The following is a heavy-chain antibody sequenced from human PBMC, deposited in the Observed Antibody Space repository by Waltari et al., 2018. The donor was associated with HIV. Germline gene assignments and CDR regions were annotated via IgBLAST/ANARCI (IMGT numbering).Heavy chain of an antibody. Sequence: QVHLEQWGTGLLRPSETLSLTCAVYGGSFRGYYWSWIRTSPGRGLEWIGEVNHVGRTNYSPSLKGRVTVSVDTSKNQFSLTMRSVTAADTAVYYCARDSAPGLAVDDDDGEFFYYGLDVWGQGTTVTVSS. J-gene: IGHJ6*01. CDR3: ARDSAPGLAVDDDDGEFFYYGLDV. D-gene: IGHD6-19*01. V-gene: IGHV4-34*01. CDR1: GGSFRGYY. CDR2: VNHVGRT.